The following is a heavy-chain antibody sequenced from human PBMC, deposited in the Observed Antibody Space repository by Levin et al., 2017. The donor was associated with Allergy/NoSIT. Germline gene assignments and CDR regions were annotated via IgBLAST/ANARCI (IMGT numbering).Heavy chain of an antibody. J-gene: IGHJ6*03. Sequence: PSETLSLTCAVYGGSFSGYYWSWIRQPPGKGLEWIGEINHSGSTNYNPSLKSRVTISVDTSKNQFSLKLSSVTAADTAVYYCARGVYYYGSGSYYKKTYYYYYMDGWGKGTTVTVSS. D-gene: IGHD3-10*01. CDR3: ARGVYYYGSGSYYKKTYYYYYMDG. CDR2: INHSGST. V-gene: IGHV4-34*01. CDR1: GGSFSGYY.